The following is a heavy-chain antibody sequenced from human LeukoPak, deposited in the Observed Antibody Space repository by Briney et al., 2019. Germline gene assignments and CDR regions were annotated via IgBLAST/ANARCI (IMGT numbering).Heavy chain of an antibody. J-gene: IGHJ4*02. Sequence: PSETLSLTCTVSGGSISSGDYYWSWIRQPPGKGLEWIGYIYYSGSTYYNPSLKSRVTISVDTSKNQSSLKLSSVTAADTAVYYCASTGFRWYYFDYWGQGTLVTVSS. CDR2: IYYSGST. CDR1: GGSISSGDYY. V-gene: IGHV4-30-4*08. D-gene: IGHD2-8*01. CDR3: ASTGFRWYYFDY.